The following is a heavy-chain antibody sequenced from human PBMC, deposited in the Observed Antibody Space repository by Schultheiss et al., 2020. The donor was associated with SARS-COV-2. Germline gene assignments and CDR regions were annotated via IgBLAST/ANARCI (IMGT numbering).Heavy chain of an antibody. CDR2: IWYDGSNK. CDR1: GFTFSSYD. Sequence: GGSLRLSCAASGFTFSSYDMHWVRQATGKGLEWVAVIWYDGSNKYYADSVKGRFTISRDNSKNTLYLQMNSLRAEDTAVYYCAKGVAAAGPYGMDVWGQGTTVTVSS. V-gene: IGHV3-30*02. CDR3: AKGVAAAGPYGMDV. D-gene: IGHD6-13*01. J-gene: IGHJ6*02.